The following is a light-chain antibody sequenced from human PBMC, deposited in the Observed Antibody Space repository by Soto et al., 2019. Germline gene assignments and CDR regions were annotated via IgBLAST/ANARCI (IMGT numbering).Light chain of an antibody. V-gene: IGLV1-47*01. CDR3: AAWDDSLSGQGV. J-gene: IGLJ3*02. CDR2: RNN. CDR1: SSNIGSNY. Sequence: QSVLTQPPSASGTPGQRVTISCSGSSSNIGSNYVYWYQQLPGTAPKLRIYRNNQRPSGVPDRFSGSKSGTSASLAISGLRSEDEADDYCAAWDDSLSGQGVFGGGTKLPVL.